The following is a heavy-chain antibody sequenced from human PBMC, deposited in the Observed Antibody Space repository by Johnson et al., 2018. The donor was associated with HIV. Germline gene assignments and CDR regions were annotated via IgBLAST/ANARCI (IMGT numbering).Heavy chain of an antibody. CDR1: GFSFSSYW. CDR3: ARAYTYGAFDI. J-gene: IGHJ3*02. V-gene: IGHV3-74*02. CDR2: INSDGSST. D-gene: IGHD5-18*01. Sequence: MLLVESGGGLVQPGGSLRLSCAASGFSFSSYWMHWVRQAPGKGLVWVSRINSDGSSTSYADSVKGRFTISRDNSKSTLYLQMNSLRAEDTAVYYCARAYTYGAFDIWGQGTMVTVSS.